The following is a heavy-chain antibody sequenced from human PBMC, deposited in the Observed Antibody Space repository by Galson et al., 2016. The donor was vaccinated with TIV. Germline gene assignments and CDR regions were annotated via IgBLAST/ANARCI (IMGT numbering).Heavy chain of an antibody. Sequence: QSGAEVKKPGDSLKISCKGSGYNFPTSWIGWVRQLPGKGLEWMGIIYADDSETRYSPSLQGHVTMSVDKSITTAADTAVYYCVRGFYPSGSLVGHYFDYWGQGLLVTVSS. CDR2: IYADDSET. V-gene: IGHV5-51*03. CDR3: LVGHYFDY. J-gene: IGHJ4*02. D-gene: IGHD3-10*01. CDR1: GYNFPTSW.